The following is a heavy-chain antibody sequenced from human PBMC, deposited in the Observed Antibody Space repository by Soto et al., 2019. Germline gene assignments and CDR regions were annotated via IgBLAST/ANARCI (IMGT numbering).Heavy chain of an antibody. J-gene: IGHJ5*02. V-gene: IGHV1-18*01. CDR2: ISPYSSYT. D-gene: IGHD6-13*01. CDR3: ARNTSAAAGTFDP. Sequence: QVQLVQSGAEVKKPGASVKVSCKASGYTFISNGISWVRQAPGQGLEWMGWISPYSSYTNYAQKFQGRVTMSTDTSTNTAYLELKSLKSDDTAVYYCARNTSAAAGTFDPWGQGTLVTVSS. CDR1: GYTFISNG.